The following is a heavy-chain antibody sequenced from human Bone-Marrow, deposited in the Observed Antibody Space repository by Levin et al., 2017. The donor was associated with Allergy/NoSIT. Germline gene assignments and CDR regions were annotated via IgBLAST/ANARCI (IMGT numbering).Heavy chain of an antibody. Sequence: GESLKISCKISGNTLSELSIHWVRQAPGEGLEWMGGVDVEDFETIYAQKFEDRVTMTEDTSTDTAFLELSSLRSEDTAVYFCAASGHLGAFDLWGQGTMVTVSS. CDR3: AASGHLGAFDL. CDR2: VDVEDFET. D-gene: IGHD1-26*01. CDR1: GNTLSELS. J-gene: IGHJ3*01. V-gene: IGHV1-24*01.